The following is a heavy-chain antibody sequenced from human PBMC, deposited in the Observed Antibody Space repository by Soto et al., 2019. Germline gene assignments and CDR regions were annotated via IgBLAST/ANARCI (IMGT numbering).Heavy chain of an antibody. CDR1: GFTFSDYY. J-gene: IGHJ4*02. V-gene: IGHV3-11*05. D-gene: IGHD4-17*01. CDR2: MSSSSSYT. CDR3: ARDSVYYGDYELNYFDY. Sequence: QVQLVESGGGLVKPGGSLRLSCAASGFTFSDYYMSCIRQAPGKGLEWVSYMSSSSSYTNYADSVKGRFTISRDNAKNSLYLQMNSLRAEDTAVYYCARDSVYYGDYELNYFDYWGQGTLVTVSS.